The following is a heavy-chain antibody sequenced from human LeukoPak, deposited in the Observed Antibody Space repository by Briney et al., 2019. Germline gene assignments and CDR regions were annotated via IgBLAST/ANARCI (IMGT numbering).Heavy chain of an antibody. V-gene: IGHV3-48*03. CDR1: GFSVSSYE. CDR2: ITSGYVT. Sequence: GGSLRLPCAASGFSVSSYEMDWVRQAPGKGLEWVSHITSGYVTSYADSVQGRFTISRDNAKNSLYLQMNSLRAADTAVYYCVRDEFGTRLEWGQGTLVTVSS. J-gene: IGHJ4*01. D-gene: IGHD1-1*01. CDR3: VRDEFGTRLE.